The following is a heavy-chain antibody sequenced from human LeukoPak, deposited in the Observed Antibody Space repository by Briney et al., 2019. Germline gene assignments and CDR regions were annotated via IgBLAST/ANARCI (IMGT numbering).Heavy chain of an antibody. J-gene: IGHJ5*02. V-gene: IGHV4-39*01. D-gene: IGHD5-18*01. CDR3: ARGGLRGYSYGAPRDWFDP. Sequence: TSETLSPTCTVSGGSIISSSFWWGWIRQPPGKGLEWIGSIYYSGVSYYNTSLKSRVTISVDTSKNQFSLKLSSVTAADTAVYYCARGGLRGYSYGAPRDWFDPWGQGTLVTVSS. CDR2: IYYSGVS. CDR1: GGSIISSSFW.